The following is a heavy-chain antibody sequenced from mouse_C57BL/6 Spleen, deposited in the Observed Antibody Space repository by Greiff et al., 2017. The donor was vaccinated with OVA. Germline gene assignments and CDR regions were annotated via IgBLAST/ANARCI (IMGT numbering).Heavy chain of an antibody. CDR2: IHPNSGST. CDR3: ARGNWDDAMDY. CDR1: GYTFTSYW. V-gene: IGHV1-64*01. J-gene: IGHJ4*01. Sequence: VQLQQSGAELVKPGASVKLSCKASGYTFTSYWMHWVKQRPGQGLEWIGMIHPNSGSTNYNEKFKSKATLTVDKSSSTAYMQLSSLTSEDSAVYYCARGNWDDAMDYWGQRTSVTASS. D-gene: IGHD4-1*01.